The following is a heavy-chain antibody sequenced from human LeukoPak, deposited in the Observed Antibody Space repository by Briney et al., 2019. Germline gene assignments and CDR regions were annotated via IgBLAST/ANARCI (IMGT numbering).Heavy chain of an antibody. CDR2: MNPNSGNT. D-gene: IGHD4-17*01. Sequence: ASVKVSCKASVYTFPSYDINWVRQATGQGLEWMGWMNPNSGNTGYAQEFQGRVTMTRNTSISTAYMELSSLRSEDTAVYYCASFGYGDYRYYFDYWGQGTLVTVSS. V-gene: IGHV1-8*01. J-gene: IGHJ4*01. CDR1: VYTFPSYD. CDR3: ASFGYGDYRYYFDY.